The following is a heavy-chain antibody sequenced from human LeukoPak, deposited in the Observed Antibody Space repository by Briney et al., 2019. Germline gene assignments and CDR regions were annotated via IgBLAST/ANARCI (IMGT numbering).Heavy chain of an antibody. CDR3: ARIDSSGWYNGY. J-gene: IGHJ4*02. D-gene: IGHD6-19*01. CDR1: GYTFTSYG. V-gene: IGHV1-18*01. Sequence: APVKVSCKASGYTFTSYGISWVRQAPGQGLEWMGWISAYNGNTNYAQKLQGRVTMTTDTSTSTAYMELRSLRSDDTAVYYCARIDSSGWYNGYWGQGTLVTVSS. CDR2: ISAYNGNT.